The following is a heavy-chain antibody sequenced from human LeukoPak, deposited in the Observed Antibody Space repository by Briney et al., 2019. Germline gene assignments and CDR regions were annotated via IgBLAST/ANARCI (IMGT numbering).Heavy chain of an antibody. Sequence: GGSLRLSCAASGFTFSSYAMSWVRQAPGKGLEWVSAISGSGGSTYYADSVKGRSTISRDNSKNTLYLQINSLRAEDTAVYYCANRVYGSGSYSNFDYWGQGTLVTVPS. CDR2: ISGSGGST. CDR3: ANRVYGSGSYSNFDY. D-gene: IGHD3-10*01. V-gene: IGHV3-23*01. CDR1: GFTFSSYA. J-gene: IGHJ4*02.